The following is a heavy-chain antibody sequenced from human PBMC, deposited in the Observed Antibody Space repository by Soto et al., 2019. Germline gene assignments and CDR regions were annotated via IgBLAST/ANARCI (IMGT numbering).Heavy chain of an antibody. CDR1: GFTFSKSG. Sequence: EVQLLESGGDLVQPGGSLRLSCAASGFTFSKSGMTWVRQAPGRGPEWVSAIVPAGTTTFYADSVKGRFIISRDNSKSTLSLQMSSLRAEDMAVYYCAKTGPGYFDFWGQGTRVTVSA. J-gene: IGHJ4*02. CDR2: IVPAGTTT. CDR3: AKTGPGYFDF. V-gene: IGHV3-23*01.